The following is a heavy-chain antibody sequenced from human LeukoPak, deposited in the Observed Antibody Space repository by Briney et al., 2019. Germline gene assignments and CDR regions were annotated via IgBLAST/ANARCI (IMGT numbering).Heavy chain of an antibody. CDR3: ARAHSGYKRWLAGFFDY. CDR1: GFTFSSYE. J-gene: IGHJ4*02. Sequence: GGSLRLSCAASGFTFSSYEMNWVRQAPGKGLEWVAVISYDGGDKYYADFVKGRFTISRDNSKNTLYLQMNSLRAEDTAVYYCARAHSGYKRWLAGFFDYWGQGTLVTVSS. D-gene: IGHD6-19*01. CDR2: ISYDGGDK. V-gene: IGHV3-30*04.